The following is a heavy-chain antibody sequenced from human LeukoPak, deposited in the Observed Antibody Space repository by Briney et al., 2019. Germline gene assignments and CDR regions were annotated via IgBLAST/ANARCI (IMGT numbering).Heavy chain of an antibody. Sequence: SQTLSLTCAISGDSVSSDSAAWNWIRQSPSRGLEWLGRTYYRSKWYNDYAVSVKSRITINPDTSKNQFSLKLSSVTAADTAVYYCARVLVVVIKSRDLYYFDYWGQGTLVTVSS. CDR2: TYYRSKWYN. V-gene: IGHV6-1*01. CDR3: ARVLVVVIKSRDLYYFDY. D-gene: IGHD3-22*01. J-gene: IGHJ4*02. CDR1: GDSVSSDSAA.